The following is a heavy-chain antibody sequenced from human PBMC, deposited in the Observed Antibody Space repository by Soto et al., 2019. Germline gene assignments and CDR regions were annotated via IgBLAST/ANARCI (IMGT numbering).Heavy chain of an antibody. Sequence: SETLSLTCTVSVGSISSSSYYWGWIRQPPGKGLEWIGSIYYSGSTYYNPSLKSRVTISVDTSKNQFSLKLSSVTAADTAVYYCARHDGICSGGSCYSEWFDPWGQGTLVTVSS. D-gene: IGHD2-15*01. CDR1: VGSISSSSYY. J-gene: IGHJ5*02. V-gene: IGHV4-39*01. CDR2: IYYSGST. CDR3: ARHDGICSGGSCYSEWFDP.